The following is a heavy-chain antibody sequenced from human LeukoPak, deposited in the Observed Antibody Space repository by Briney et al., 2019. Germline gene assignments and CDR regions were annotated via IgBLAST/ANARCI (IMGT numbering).Heavy chain of an antibody. V-gene: IGHV3-21*01. D-gene: IGHD6-13*01. CDR1: GFTFSSYS. CDR3: AREPDHRIAAVAFDY. CDR2: ISSSSYI. Sequence: PGGSLRLSCAASGFTFSSYSMNWVRQAPGKELEWVSSISSSSYIYYADSVKGRFTISRDNAKNSLYLQMNSLRAEDTAVYYCAREPDHRIAAVAFDYWGQGTLVTVSS. J-gene: IGHJ4*02.